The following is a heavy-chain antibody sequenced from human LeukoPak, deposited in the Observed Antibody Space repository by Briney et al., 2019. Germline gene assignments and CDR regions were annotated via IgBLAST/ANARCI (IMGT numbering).Heavy chain of an antibody. V-gene: IGHV3-7*01. Sequence: GGSLRLSCAASGITFSSYWMSWVRQAPGKGLEWVANIKQDGSEKYYVDSVKGRFTISRDNAKNSLYLQMNSLRAEDTAVYYCARGGTVTYYYYGMDVWGQGTTVTVSS. CDR1: GITFSSYW. J-gene: IGHJ6*02. CDR3: ARGGTVTYYYYGMDV. CDR2: IKQDGSEK. D-gene: IGHD4-17*01.